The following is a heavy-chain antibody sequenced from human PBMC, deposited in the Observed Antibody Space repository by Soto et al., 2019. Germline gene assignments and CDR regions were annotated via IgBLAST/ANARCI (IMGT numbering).Heavy chain of an antibody. J-gene: IGHJ6*02. CDR3: ARPPNYYYYGFDV. D-gene: IGHD3-10*01. Sequence: ASVKVSCKASGYTFNRYYMHWVRQAPGPGLEWMGWISPHTGGTTYAQKFQGRVTMTRDTSVSTAFMELSRLGSDDTALYYCARPPNYYYYGFDVWGQGTAVTVSS. CDR1: GYTFNRYY. V-gene: IGHV1-2*02. CDR2: ISPHTGGT.